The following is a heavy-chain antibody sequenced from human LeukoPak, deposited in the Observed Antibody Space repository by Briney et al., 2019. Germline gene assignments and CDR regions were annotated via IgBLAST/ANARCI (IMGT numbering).Heavy chain of an antibody. V-gene: IGHV3-33*01. CDR3: ARDGPAAGHAFDY. J-gene: IGHJ4*02. CDR2: MWDDGTNE. CDR1: GLHYGIYG. Sequence: AGGPLRLFCTVSGLHYGIYGMHWVRQPPGEGVEWVAVMWDDGTNEYYVEPVKGRFTISRDNGKRTLYLQMNSLRVEDTAVYYGARDGPAAGHAFDYWGQGPLVTVSS.